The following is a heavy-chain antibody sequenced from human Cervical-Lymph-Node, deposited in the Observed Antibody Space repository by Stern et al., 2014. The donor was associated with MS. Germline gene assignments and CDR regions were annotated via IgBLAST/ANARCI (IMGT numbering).Heavy chain of an antibody. J-gene: IGHJ4*02. CDR1: GASIKTIDYF. V-gene: IGHV4-31*03. CDR2: ISHSGVA. CDR3: MRGDY. Sequence: QVQLQESGPGLVKPSQTLSLTCTVSGASIKTIDYFWRWVRQPPGKCLEWIGFISHSGVAFYNETLKSRVTLSQDTSANQFSLRLTSVTAADTALYFCMRGDYWGRGILVAVSS.